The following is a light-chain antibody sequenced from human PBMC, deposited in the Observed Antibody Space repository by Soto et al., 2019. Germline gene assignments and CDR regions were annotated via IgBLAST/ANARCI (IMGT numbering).Light chain of an antibody. CDR1: QSVSSY. CDR3: QQRSDWPST. V-gene: IGKV3-11*01. J-gene: IGKJ4*01. Sequence: EIVLTQSPATLSLSPGERATLSCRASQSVSSYLAWYQQKPGQAPRLLIYDASNRATGIPARFSSSGSGTDFTITISSLEPDAFAVYYCQQRSDWPSTFGGGTKVQIK. CDR2: DAS.